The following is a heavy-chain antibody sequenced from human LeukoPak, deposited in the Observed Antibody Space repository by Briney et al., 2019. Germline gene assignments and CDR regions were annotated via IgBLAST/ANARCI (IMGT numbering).Heavy chain of an antibody. J-gene: IGHJ4*02. CDR3: ARDLSSTPNWELDH. Sequence: ASVKVSCKAAGYTFSGYFVHWVRQAPGQGLEWMGRINPGSGDTEFAQKFQGRVTMTRDTSVNTAYMEVSGLTSDDTAIYYCARDLSSTPNWELDHWGQGTLVTVSS. D-gene: IGHD1-1*01. CDR2: INPGSGDT. CDR1: GYTFSGYF. V-gene: IGHV1-2*06.